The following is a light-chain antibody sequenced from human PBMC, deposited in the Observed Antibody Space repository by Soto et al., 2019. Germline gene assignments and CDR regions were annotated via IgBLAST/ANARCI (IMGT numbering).Light chain of an antibody. Sequence: DIQMTQSPSSLSASVGDRVTITCRTSQSISSYLNWYQQKPGKAPKLLIYAASSWQSGVPSRFSGSGSGTECTLTISSLQPEDFATYYCQQSYSTPDTFGAGTKVDIK. CDR3: QQSYSTPDT. CDR2: AAS. V-gene: IGKV1-39*01. J-gene: IGKJ3*01. CDR1: QSISSY.